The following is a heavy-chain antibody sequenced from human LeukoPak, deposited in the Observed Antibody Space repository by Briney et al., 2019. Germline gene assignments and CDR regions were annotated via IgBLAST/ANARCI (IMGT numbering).Heavy chain of an antibody. D-gene: IGHD5/OR15-5a*01. CDR2: IYHSGIT. Sequence: SETLSLTCTVSDYSISSGYGYYWGWIRQPPGKGLEWIGNIYHSGITYYNHFNSSLKSRVTISIDTSKNQFSLRLTSVTAADTAVYFCATLVSTRYYFDCWGQGTLVTVSS. CDR3: ATLVSTRYYFDC. J-gene: IGHJ4*02. V-gene: IGHV4-38-2*02. CDR1: DYSISSGYGYY.